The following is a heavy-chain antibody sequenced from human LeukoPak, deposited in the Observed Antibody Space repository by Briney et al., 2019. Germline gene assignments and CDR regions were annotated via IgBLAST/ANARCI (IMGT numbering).Heavy chain of an antibody. J-gene: IGHJ4*02. CDR1: GFTFSSYD. Sequence: RPGGSLRLSCAASGFTFSSYDLSWVRQAPGKGLEWVSTISGTGDRTYYAGSVKGRFPISRDNSKNTLYLHMNSLRAEDTAVYYCAKGGGIQPFEYWGQGTLVTVSS. V-gene: IGHV3-23*01. CDR3: AKGGGIQPFEY. CDR2: ISGTGDRT. D-gene: IGHD3-16*01.